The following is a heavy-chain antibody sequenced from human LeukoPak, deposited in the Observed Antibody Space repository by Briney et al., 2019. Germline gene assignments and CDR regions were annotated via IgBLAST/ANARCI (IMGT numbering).Heavy chain of an antibody. J-gene: IGHJ6*02. Sequence: ASVKVSCKASGYTFTSYYMHWVRQAPGQGLEWMGIINPSGGSTSYAQKFQGRVTMTRDTSTSTVYMELSSLRSDDTAVYYCARAKSKNVVVVAIYYYGMDVWGQGTTVTVSS. V-gene: IGHV1-46*01. CDR3: ARAKSKNVVVVAIYYYGMDV. CDR2: INPSGGST. CDR1: GYTFTSYY. D-gene: IGHD2-15*01.